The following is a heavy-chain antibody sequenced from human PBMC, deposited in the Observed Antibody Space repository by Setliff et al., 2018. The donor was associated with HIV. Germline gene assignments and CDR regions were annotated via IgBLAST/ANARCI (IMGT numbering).Heavy chain of an antibody. V-gene: IGHV3-23*01. CDR1: GFTFSSYA. J-gene: IGHJ1*01. CDR2: ISGSGGST. D-gene: IGHD2-2*02. CDR3: PTDSHGYTNGRYSSAEYFQH. Sequence: GGSLRLSCAASGFTFSSYAMSWVRQAPGKGLEWVSAISGSGGSTYYADSVKGRFTISRDNSKNTLYLQMNSLRAEDTAVYYCPTDSHGYTNGRYSSAEYFQHWGQGTLVTVSS.